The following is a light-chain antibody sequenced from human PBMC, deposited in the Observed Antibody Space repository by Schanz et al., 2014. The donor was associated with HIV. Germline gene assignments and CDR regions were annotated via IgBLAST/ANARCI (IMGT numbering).Light chain of an antibody. CDR1: QDIGND. CDR2: AAS. V-gene: IGKV1-17*01. Sequence: DIQMTQSPSSQSASVGDRVTITCRASQDIGNDLGWYQQKPGQAPKRLIYAASKLQSGVPSRFIGSGSGTEFTLTISSLQPDDFATYYCQQYAVSSWTFGLGTRVESK. J-gene: IGKJ1*01. CDR3: QQYAVSSWT.